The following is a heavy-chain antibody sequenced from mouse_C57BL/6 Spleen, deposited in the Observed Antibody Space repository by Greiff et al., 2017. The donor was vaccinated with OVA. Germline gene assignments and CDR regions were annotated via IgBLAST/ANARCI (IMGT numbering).Heavy chain of an antibody. CDR2: IDPSDSYT. CDR3: ARSGSNYGPFAY. Sequence: QVQLQQPGAELVKPGASVKLSCKASGYTFTSYWMQWVKQRPGQGLEWIGEIDPSDSYTTYNQKFKGKATLTVDTSSSTAYMQHSSLTPEDSAVYYCARSGSNYGPFAYWGQGTLVTVSA. J-gene: IGHJ3*01. D-gene: IGHD2-5*01. V-gene: IGHV1-50*01. CDR1: GYTFTSYW.